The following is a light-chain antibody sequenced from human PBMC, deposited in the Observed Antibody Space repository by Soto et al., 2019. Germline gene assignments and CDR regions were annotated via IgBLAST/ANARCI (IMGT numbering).Light chain of an antibody. CDR1: QSVSSSY. CDR2: GAS. J-gene: IGKJ2*01. CDR3: QQYGSSLYT. V-gene: IGKV3-20*01. Sequence: EIVLTQSPGTLSLSPGERGTLSCRASQSVSSSYLAWYQQKPGQAPRLLIYGASSRATGIPDRFSGSGSGTDFTLTISRLEPEEFAVYCCQQYGSSLYTFGQGTKLEIK.